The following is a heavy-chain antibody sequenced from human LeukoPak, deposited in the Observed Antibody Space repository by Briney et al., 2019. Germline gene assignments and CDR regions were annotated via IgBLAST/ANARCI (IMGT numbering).Heavy chain of an antibody. CDR3: ARERGITMVRGVTSEFDY. CDR2: ISAYNGNT. D-gene: IGHD3-10*01. Sequence: ASVKVSCKASGYTFTSYGISWVRQAPGQGLEWMGWISAYNGNTNYAQKLQGRVTMTRDTSISTAYMELSRLRSDDTAVYYCARERGITMVRGVTSEFDYWGQGTLVTVSS. J-gene: IGHJ4*02. V-gene: IGHV1-18*01. CDR1: GYTFTSYG.